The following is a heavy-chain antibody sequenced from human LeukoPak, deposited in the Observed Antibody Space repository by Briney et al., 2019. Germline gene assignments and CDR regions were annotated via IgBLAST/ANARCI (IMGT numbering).Heavy chain of an antibody. D-gene: IGHD3-10*01. CDR1: GGTFSSYA. CDR2: IIPILGIA. CDR3: ARDLGPVRGATIDY. J-gene: IGHJ4*02. V-gene: IGHV1-69*04. Sequence: SVKVSCKASGGTFSSYAISWVRQAPGQGLEWMGRIIPILGIANYAQKFQGRVTITADKSTSTAYMELSSLRSEDTAVYYCARDLGPVRGATIDYWGQGTLVTVSS.